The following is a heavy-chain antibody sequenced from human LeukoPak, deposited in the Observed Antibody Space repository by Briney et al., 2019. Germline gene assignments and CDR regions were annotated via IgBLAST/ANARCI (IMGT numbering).Heavy chain of an antibody. J-gene: IGHJ3*02. Sequence: GGSLRLSCAASGFTFSSYWMSWVRQAPGKGLEWVANIKQDGSEKYYVDSVKGRFTISRDNAKNSLYLQMNSLRAEDTAVYYCAKGGSGWYGDAFDIWGQGTMVTVSS. CDR2: IKQDGSEK. CDR3: AKGGSGWYGDAFDI. V-gene: IGHV3-7*01. D-gene: IGHD6-19*01. CDR1: GFTFSSYW.